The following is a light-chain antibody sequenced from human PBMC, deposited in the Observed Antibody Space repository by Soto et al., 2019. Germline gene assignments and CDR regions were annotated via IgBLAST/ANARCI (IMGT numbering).Light chain of an antibody. Sequence: QSALTQPASVSGSPGQSITISCTGTSSDVGAYNYVSWYQQHPGKAPRLMIYDVSNRPSGVSNRFSGSKSGNTASQTISGLQAEDESDYYCSSYTSSSIVVFGGGTKLTVL. J-gene: IGLJ2*01. CDR1: SSDVGAYNY. CDR2: DVS. CDR3: SSYTSSSIVV. V-gene: IGLV2-14*03.